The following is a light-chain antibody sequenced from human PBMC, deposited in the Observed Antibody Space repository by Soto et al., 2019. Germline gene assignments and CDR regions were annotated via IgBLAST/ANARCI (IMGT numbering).Light chain of an antibody. CDR2: KAS. CDR3: QHYNSYSEA. V-gene: IGKV1-5*03. J-gene: IGKJ1*01. Sequence: DIQRTQSPSTLSGSVGDRVTITCRASQTISSWLAWYQKKPGKAPKLLIYKASTLKSGVPSRFSGSGSGTEFNLTISRLQPDEFATYYCQHYNSYSEAFGQGTKGDIK. CDR1: QTISSW.